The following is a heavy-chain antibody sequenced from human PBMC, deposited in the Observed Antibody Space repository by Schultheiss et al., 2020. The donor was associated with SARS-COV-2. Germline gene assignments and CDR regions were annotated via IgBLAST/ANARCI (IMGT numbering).Heavy chain of an antibody. J-gene: IGHJ6*02. CDR2: IWYDGSNK. D-gene: IGHD6-13*01. V-gene: IGHV3-33*08. Sequence: GGSLRLSCAASGFTFSSYGMHWVRQAPGKGLEWVAVIWYDGSNKYYADSVKGRFTISRDNSKNTLYLQMNSLRAEDTAVYYCARDLYSSRNGPIAAAVLAPNGMDVWGQGTTVTVSS. CDR1: GFTFSSYG. CDR3: ARDLYSSRNGPIAAAVLAPNGMDV.